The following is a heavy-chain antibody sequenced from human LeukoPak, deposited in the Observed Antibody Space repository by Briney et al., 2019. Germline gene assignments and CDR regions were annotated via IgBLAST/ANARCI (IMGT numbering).Heavy chain of an antibody. CDR3: ARVSRTLNYYYYYYMDV. J-gene: IGHJ6*03. CDR1: GFTFGGYG. CDR2: IAYDGSRA. V-gene: IGHV3-33*01. Sequence: PGGSLRLSCAGSGFTFGGYGMHWFRQTPGKGLEWVAVIAYDGSRAFYADSVKGRFTISRDNAKNSLYLQMNSLRAEDTALYYCARVSRTLNYYYYYYMDVWGKGTTVTVSS. D-gene: IGHD2-2*01.